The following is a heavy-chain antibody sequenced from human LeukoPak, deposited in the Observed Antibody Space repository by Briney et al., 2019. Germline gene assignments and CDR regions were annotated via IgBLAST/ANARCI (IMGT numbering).Heavy chain of an antibody. V-gene: IGHV4-59*01. CDR1: GGSISSYY. CDR2: IYYSGST. CDR3: ARDGAGNSGRFH. Sequence: SETLSLTCTVSGGSISSYYWSWIRQPPGKGLEWIGYIYYSGSTNYNPSLKSRVTISVDTSKNQFSLKLSSVTAADTAVYYCARDGAGNSGRFHWGQGTPVTVSS. J-gene: IGHJ4*02. D-gene: IGHD1-26*01.